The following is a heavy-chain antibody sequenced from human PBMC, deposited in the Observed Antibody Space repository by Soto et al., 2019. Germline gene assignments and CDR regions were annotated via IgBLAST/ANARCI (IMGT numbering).Heavy chain of an antibody. CDR2: ISSSSSHI. J-gene: IGHJ4*02. D-gene: IGHD4-4*01. CDR1: GFTFSSYS. Sequence: PGGSLRLSCAASGFTFSSYSMNWVRQAPGKGLEWVSSISSSSSHIYYADSVKGRFTISRGNAKNTLYLQMNSLRVGDTAVYYCAKKGHTSNGYDYFDYWGQGTLVTVSS. CDR3: AKKGHTSNGYDYFDY. V-gene: IGHV3-21*04.